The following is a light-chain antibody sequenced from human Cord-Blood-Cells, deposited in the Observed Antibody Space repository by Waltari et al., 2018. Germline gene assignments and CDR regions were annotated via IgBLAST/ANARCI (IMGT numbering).Light chain of an antibody. CDR1: SSDVGVSNY. CDR2: DVS. V-gene: IGLV2-14*01. Sequence: QSALPQPSSVSGSPVQSITISCPGTSSDVGVSNYVPWYQQHPGKAPKLMIYDVSNRPSGVSNRFSGSKSGNTASLTISGLQAEDEADYYCSSYTSSSTVVFGGGTKLTVL. CDR3: SSYTSSSTVV. J-gene: IGLJ2*01.